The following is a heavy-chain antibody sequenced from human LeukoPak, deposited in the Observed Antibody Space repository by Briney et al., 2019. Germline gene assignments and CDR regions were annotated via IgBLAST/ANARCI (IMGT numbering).Heavy chain of an antibody. CDR1: GGSISSYY. CDR2: IYPSGST. V-gene: IGHV4-4*07. J-gene: IGHJ4*02. Sequence: KPSETLSLTCTVSGGSISSYYWSWIRQPAGKGLEWIGRIYPSGSTNYNPSLKSRVTMSVDTSKNQFSLKLSSVTAADTAVDYCARRKLLWFGDPRSYYFDYWGQGTLVTVSS. CDR3: ARRKLLWFGDPRSYYFDY. D-gene: IGHD3-10*01.